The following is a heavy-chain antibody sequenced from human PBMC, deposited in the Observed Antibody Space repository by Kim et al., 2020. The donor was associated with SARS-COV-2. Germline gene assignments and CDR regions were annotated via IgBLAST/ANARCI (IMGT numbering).Heavy chain of an antibody. Sequence: ASVKVSCKAXGYTFTSYYMHWVRQAPGQGLEWIGIINPNGGHTTYAQRFQGRVTMTRDTSTGTVYMELNSLTSDDTAIFYCTRGNSGNNGRLDFDYWGQGTLLTVSS. CDR1: GYTFTSYY. D-gene: IGHD1-26*01. CDR3: TRGNSGNNGRLDFDY. CDR2: INPNGGHT. J-gene: IGHJ4*02. V-gene: IGHV1-46*01.